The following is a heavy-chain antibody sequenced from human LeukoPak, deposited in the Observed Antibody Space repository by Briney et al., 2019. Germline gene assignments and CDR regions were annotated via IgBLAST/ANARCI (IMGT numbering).Heavy chain of an antibody. Sequence: SETLSLTCTVSGGSISSHYWSWIRQPPGKGLEWIGYIYYSGSTNYNPSLKSRVTISVDTSKNQFSLKLSSVTAADTAVYYSARAFTIFGLPDHWGQGTLVTVSS. CDR3: ARAFTIFGLPDH. J-gene: IGHJ4*02. V-gene: IGHV4-59*11. D-gene: IGHD3-3*01. CDR2: IYYSGST. CDR1: GGSISSHY.